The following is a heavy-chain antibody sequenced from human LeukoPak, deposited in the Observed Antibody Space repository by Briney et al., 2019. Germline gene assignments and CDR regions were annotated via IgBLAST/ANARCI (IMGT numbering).Heavy chain of an antibody. CDR3: ARGGPSSGWYVSFDY. V-gene: IGHV4-34*01. J-gene: IGHJ4*02. D-gene: IGHD6-19*01. CDR2: INHSGST. CDR1: GGSFSGYY. Sequence: SETLSLTCAVYGGSFSGYYWSWIRQPPGKGLERIGEINHSGSTNYNPSLKSRVTISVDTSKNQFSLKLSSVTAADTAVYYCARGGPSSGWYVSFDYWGQGTLVTVSS.